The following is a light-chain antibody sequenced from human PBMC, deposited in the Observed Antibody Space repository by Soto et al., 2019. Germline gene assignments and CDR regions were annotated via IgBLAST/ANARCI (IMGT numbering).Light chain of an antibody. V-gene: IGKV1-33*01. CDR1: QDITYY. CDR2: DAT. Sequence: DIQMTQSPSSLSASLEDRVTNTCQPSQDITYYLNWYQHKPGKAPTLLIYDATTLEPGVPSRFSGSGSGTHFTLTISSLQPEDVATYYCQQYAHLPPAFDGGTRVQI. CDR3: QQYAHLPPA. J-gene: IGKJ4*01.